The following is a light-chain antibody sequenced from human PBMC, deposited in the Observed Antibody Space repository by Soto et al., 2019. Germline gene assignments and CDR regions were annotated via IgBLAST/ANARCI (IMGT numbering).Light chain of an antibody. CDR1: QSLTSY. CDR3: QPYNNWPLT. Sequence: EIVMTQSPATLSVSPGETATLSCRASQSLTSYLAWYQQKPDQAPRLLIYGISTRATDIPARFSGSGSGTEFTLTISSLQSEDFAIYYCQPYNNWPLTFGGGTKVDIK. J-gene: IGKJ4*01. CDR2: GIS. V-gene: IGKV3-15*01.